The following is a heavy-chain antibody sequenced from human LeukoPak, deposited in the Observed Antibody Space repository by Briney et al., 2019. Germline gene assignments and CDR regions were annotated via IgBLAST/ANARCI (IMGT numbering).Heavy chain of an antibody. D-gene: IGHD3-9*01. CDR2: IKQDGSEK. CDR1: GFTFSSYW. Sequence: PGGSLRLSCAASGFTFSSYWMSWVRQAPGKGLEGVANIKQDGSEKYYVDSVKGRFTISRDNAKNSLYLQMNSLRAEDTAVYYCARVPFKNILTGSGWFDPWGQGTLVTVSS. CDR3: ARVPFKNILTGSGWFDP. V-gene: IGHV3-7*01. J-gene: IGHJ5*02.